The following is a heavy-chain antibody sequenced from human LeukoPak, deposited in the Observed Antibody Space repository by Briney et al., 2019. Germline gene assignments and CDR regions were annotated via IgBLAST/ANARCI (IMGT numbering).Heavy chain of an antibody. J-gene: IGHJ4*02. CDR1: GFTFDDYA. Sequence: GGSLRLSCAASGFTFDDYAMHWVRQAPGKGLEWVSGISWNSGSIGYADSVKGRFTISRDNAKNSLYLQMNSLRAEDTALYYCAKGYLTRDIMWGFDYWGQGTLVTVSS. V-gene: IGHV3-9*01. CDR3: AKGYLTRDIMWGFDY. CDR2: ISWNSGSI. D-gene: IGHD2-15*01.